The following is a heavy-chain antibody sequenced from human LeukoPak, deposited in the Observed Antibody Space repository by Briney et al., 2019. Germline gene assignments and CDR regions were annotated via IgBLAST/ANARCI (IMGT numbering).Heavy chain of an antibody. D-gene: IGHD6-19*01. Sequence: GGSLRLSCAASGFTFSSYAMSWVRQAPGKGLEWVSAISGSGGSTYYADSVKGRFTISRDNSRDTLYLQMNSLRAEDTAVYYCARSSYPYYFDYWGQGTLVTVSS. V-gene: IGHV3-23*01. CDR2: ISGSGGST. CDR3: ARSSYPYYFDY. J-gene: IGHJ4*02. CDR1: GFTFSSYA.